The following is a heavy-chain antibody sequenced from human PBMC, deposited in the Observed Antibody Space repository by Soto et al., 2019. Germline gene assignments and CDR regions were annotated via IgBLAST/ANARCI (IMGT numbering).Heavy chain of an antibody. CDR2: INHSGST. CDR1: GGSFSGYY. J-gene: IGHJ5*02. D-gene: IGHD3-3*01. CDR3: ARAPGNYDFWSGRFDP. V-gene: IGHV4-34*01. Sequence: QVQLQQWGAGLLKPSETLSLTCAVYGGSFSGYYWSWLRQPPGKGLEWIGEINHSGSTNYNPSLNSRVTISVDTSKNQFSLKLSSVTAADTAVYYCARAPGNYDFWSGRFDPWGQGTLVTVSS.